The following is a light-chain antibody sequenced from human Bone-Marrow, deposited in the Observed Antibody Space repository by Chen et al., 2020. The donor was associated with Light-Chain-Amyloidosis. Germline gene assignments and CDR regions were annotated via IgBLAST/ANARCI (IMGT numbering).Light chain of an antibody. V-gene: IGLV2-8*01. J-gene: IGLJ3*02. CDR2: DVN. Sequence: QSALTQPPSASGSPGQSVTISCTGARSDFGPFNYVSWYQQHPGKAPQLIMFDVNRRPSGVPGRFSGSKSGHTASLLVSGLQPDDEADYYCSSFAVSKIVLFGGGTKLTVL. CDR1: RSDFGPFNY. CDR3: SSFAVSKIVL.